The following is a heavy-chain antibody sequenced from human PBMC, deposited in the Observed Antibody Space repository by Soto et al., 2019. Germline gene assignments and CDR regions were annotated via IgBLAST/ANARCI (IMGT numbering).Heavy chain of an antibody. V-gene: IGHV4-34*01. CDR1: GGSFSGYY. Sequence: NPSETLSLTCAVYGGSFSGYYWSWIRQPPGKGLEWIGEINHSGSTNYNPSLKSRVTISVDTSKNQFSLKLSSVTAADTAVYYCARGRVWLRWYFDYWGQGTLVTVSS. J-gene: IGHJ4*02. CDR2: INHSGST. D-gene: IGHD3-16*01. CDR3: ARGRVWLRWYFDY.